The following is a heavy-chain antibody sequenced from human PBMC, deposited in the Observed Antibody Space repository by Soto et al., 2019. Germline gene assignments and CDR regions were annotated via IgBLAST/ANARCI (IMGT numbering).Heavy chain of an antibody. V-gene: IGHV3-9*01. CDR2: ISWNSGSI. CDR1: GFTFDDYA. Sequence: GGSLRLSCAASGFTFDDYAMHWVRQAPGKGLEWVSGISWNSGSIGYADSVKGRFTISRDNAKNSLYLQMNSLRAEDTALYYCAKEPAVYCTNGVCSPAEFDYWGQGTLVTVSS. D-gene: IGHD2-8*01. CDR3: AKEPAVYCTNGVCSPAEFDY. J-gene: IGHJ4*02.